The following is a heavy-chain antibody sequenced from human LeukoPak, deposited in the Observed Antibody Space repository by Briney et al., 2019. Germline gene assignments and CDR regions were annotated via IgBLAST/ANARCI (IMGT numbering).Heavy chain of an antibody. J-gene: IGHJ3*02. D-gene: IGHD1-14*01. CDR1: GFTFSSYG. CDR2: ISYDGSNK. Sequence: GGSLRLSCESSGFTFSSYGFHWVRQAPGKGLEWVAVISYDGSNKYYADSVKGRFTISRDNAKSSLYLQMNSLRAEDTAVYYCARGSGAFDIWGQGTMVTVSS. CDR3: ARGSGAFDI. V-gene: IGHV3-30*12.